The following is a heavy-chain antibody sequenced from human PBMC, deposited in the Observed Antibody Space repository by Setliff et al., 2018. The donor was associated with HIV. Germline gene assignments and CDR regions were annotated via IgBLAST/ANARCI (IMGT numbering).Heavy chain of an antibody. CDR1: GGSISGSSYY. J-gene: IGHJ5*02. D-gene: IGHD3-22*01. CDR3: ARDMTNYYDRSGSFGWFAP. Sequence: SETLSLTCSVSGGSISGSSYYWGWIRQPPGKGLEWIGSVYHSGSTYYNPSLKSRVTISVDKSKNQSSVKLRSVTAADTAVYYCARDMTNYYDRSGSFGWFAPWGQGTPVTVSS. CDR2: VYHSGST. V-gene: IGHV4-39*07.